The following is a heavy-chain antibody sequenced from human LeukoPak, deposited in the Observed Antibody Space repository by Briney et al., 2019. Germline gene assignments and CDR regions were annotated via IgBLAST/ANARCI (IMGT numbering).Heavy chain of an antibody. D-gene: IGHD5-24*01. CDR2: IYPGDSDT. Sequence: GESLKISCKGSGYSFTSYWIGWVRQMPGKGPEWMGIIYPGDSDTRYSPSFQGQVTISADKSISTAYLQWSSLKASDTAMYYCARLRDGYKSPRGFDYWGQGTLVTVSS. V-gene: IGHV5-51*01. CDR3: ARLRDGYKSPRGFDY. J-gene: IGHJ4*02. CDR1: GYSFTSYW.